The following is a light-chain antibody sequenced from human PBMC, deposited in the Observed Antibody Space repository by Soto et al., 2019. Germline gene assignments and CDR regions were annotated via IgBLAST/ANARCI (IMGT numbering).Light chain of an antibody. Sequence: DIQMTQSPSTLSASVGDRVTITCRASQSISNWLAWYQQRPGQAPKLLIYDASSLESGVPSTFSGSASGTEFTLTISRLQTDDFATYYCQQYNSYPWTFGQGTKGDIK. CDR3: QQYNSYPWT. CDR1: QSISNW. J-gene: IGKJ1*01. CDR2: DAS. V-gene: IGKV1-5*01.